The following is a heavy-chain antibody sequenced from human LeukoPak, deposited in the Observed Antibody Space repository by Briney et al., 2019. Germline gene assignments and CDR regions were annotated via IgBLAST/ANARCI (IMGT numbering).Heavy chain of an antibody. J-gene: IGHJ4*02. CDR1: GGSLISGTVY. Sequence: SETLSLTCTVSGGSLISGTVYWSWSRQPAGQGLEWLGRIFPSGSTDYNPSVKSRLTMSIDTSKDQFSLNLASVTAADTAVYYCARVFWKSGGYLDYWGQGILVTVSS. CDR2: IFPSGST. D-gene: IGHD3-22*01. V-gene: IGHV4-61*02. CDR3: ARVFWKSGGYLDY.